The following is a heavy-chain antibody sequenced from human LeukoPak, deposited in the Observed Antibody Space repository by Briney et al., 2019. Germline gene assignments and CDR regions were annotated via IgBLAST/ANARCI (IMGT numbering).Heavy chain of an antibody. D-gene: IGHD4-17*01. J-gene: IGHJ4*02. V-gene: IGHV3-74*01. CDR1: GFTFSSHW. CDR3: ARLSDYYRPFEN. CDR2: INSDGSST. Sequence: QPGVSPRLSCAASGFTFSSHWMHWVRQAPGKGLVWVSRINSDGSSTSYADSVKGRFIISRDNSKNTLYLQMNSLRAEDTAVYYCARLSDYYRPFENWGQGTLVTVSS.